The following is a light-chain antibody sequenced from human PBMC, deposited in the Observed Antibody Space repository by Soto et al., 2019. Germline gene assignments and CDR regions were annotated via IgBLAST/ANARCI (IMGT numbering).Light chain of an antibody. CDR3: QQPKSLPRT. V-gene: IGKV1-12*01. CDR2: AAS. Sequence: DIQMTQSPSSVSASVGDRVTISCRASQDISDWLAWYQQKPGKAPKLLIYAASTLEIGVPSRLSGSGSGTDFTLTISSLQPEDFATYYCQQPKSLPRTFGGGTKVEIK. J-gene: IGKJ4*01. CDR1: QDISDW.